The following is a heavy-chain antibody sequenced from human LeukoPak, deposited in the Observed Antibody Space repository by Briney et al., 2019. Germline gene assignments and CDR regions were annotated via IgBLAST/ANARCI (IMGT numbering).Heavy chain of an antibody. Sequence: GSLRLSCAASGFTFSSYAMSWVRQAPGKGLEWVSAISGSGGSTYYADSVKGRFTISRDNSKNTLYLQMKSLRAEDTAVYYCAKDPDFPYYFDYWGQGTLVTVSS. V-gene: IGHV3-23*01. J-gene: IGHJ4*02. CDR2: ISGSGGST. CDR1: GFTFSSYA. CDR3: AKDPDFPYYFDY.